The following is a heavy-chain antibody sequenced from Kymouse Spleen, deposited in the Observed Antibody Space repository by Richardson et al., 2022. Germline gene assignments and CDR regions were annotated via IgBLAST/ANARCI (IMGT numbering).Heavy chain of an antibody. D-gene: IGHD6-6*01. V-gene: IGHV3-9*01. J-gene: IGHJ4*02. CDR2: ISWNSGSI. CDR1: GFTFDDYA. CDR3: AKDKSIAAHYFDY. Sequence: EVQLVESGGGLVQPGRSLRLSCAASGFTFDDYAMHWVRQAPGKGLEWVSGISWNSGSIGYADSVKGRFTISRDNAKNSLYLQMNSLRAEDTALYYCAKDKSIAAHYFDYWGQGTLVTVSS.